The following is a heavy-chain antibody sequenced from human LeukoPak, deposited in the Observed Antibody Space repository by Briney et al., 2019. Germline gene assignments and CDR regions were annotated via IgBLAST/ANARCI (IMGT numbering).Heavy chain of an antibody. CDR1: EFVFSDYY. CDR2: ISDSGSTI. D-gene: IGHD3-10*01. CDR3: AREMEGDYGSGTFFDL. V-gene: IGHV3-11*01. J-gene: IGHJ4*02. Sequence: AGGSLRLPCAASEFVFSDYYMSWIRQAPGKGLEWVSYISDSGSTIYYADSVKGRFTISRDNVKNSLYLQMNGLRAEDTAVYYCAREMEGDYGSGTFFDLWGQGNMVTVSS.